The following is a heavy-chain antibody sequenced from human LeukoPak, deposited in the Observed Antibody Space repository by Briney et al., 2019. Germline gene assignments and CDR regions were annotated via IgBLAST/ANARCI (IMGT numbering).Heavy chain of an antibody. CDR2: INPNSGGT. CDR1: GYTFTSYD. Sequence: GASVKVSCKASGYTFTSYDINWVRQAPGQGLEWMGRINPNSGGTNYAQKFQGRVTMTRDTSISTAYMELSRLRSDDTAVYYCARDCLGAHAFDIWGQGTMVTVSS. D-gene: IGHD3-16*01. J-gene: IGHJ3*02. V-gene: IGHV1-2*06. CDR3: ARDCLGAHAFDI.